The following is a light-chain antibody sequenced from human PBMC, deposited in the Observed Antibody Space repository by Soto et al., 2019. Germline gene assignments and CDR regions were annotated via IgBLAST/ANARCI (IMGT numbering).Light chain of an antibody. CDR2: GAS. CDR3: QQYNNWART. Sequence: EIVMTQSPATLSVSPGERATLSCRASQSVSSNLAWYQQKPGQAPRLLIYGASTRATGIPARFSGSGSGTLVTLTISSLQSEDFAVDYCQQYNNWARTFGQGTKVEIK. J-gene: IGKJ1*01. CDR1: QSVSSN. V-gene: IGKV3-15*01.